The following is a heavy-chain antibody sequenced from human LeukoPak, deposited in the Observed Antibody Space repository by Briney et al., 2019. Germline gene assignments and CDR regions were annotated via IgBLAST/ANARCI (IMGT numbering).Heavy chain of an antibody. J-gene: IGHJ4*02. V-gene: IGHV4-61*02. CDR1: GGSISSSSYY. CDR3: AREGYSSSWRDY. D-gene: IGHD6-13*01. CDR2: IYTSGST. Sequence: SETLSLTCTVSGGSISSSSYYWSWIRQPAGKGLEWIGRIYTSGSTNYNPSLKSRVTISVDTSKNQFSLKLSSVTAADTAVYYCAREGYSSSWRDYWGQGTLVTVSS.